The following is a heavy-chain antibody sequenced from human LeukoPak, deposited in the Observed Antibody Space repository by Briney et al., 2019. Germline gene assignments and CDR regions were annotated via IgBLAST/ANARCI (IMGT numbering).Heavy chain of an antibody. CDR3: ARHSDGGWYYYSNMDV. D-gene: IGHD4-23*01. V-gene: IGHV4-39*01. CDR1: GASISSSSYY. CDR2: IYYSGST. Sequence: PSETLSLTCTVSGASISSSSYYWGWIRQPPGKGLEWIWTIYYSGSTYYNPSLKSRVTISVDTSKNQFSLKVSSVTAADTAVYYCARHSDGGWYYYSNMDVWGKGTTVTVSS. J-gene: IGHJ6*03.